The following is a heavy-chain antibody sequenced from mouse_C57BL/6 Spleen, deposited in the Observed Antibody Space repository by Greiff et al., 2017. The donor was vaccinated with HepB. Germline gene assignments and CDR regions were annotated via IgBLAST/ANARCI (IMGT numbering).Heavy chain of an antibody. CDR1: GFTFSSYG. Sequence: EVMLVESGGDLVKPGGSLKLSCAASGFTFSSYGMSWVRQTPDKRLEWVATISSGGSYTYYPDSVKGRFTISRDNAKNTLYLQMSSLKSEDTAMYYCAREVQGTTGYFDYWGQGTTLTVSS. J-gene: IGHJ2*01. CDR2: ISSGGSYT. CDR3: AREVQGTTGYFDY. V-gene: IGHV5-6*01. D-gene: IGHD1-1*01.